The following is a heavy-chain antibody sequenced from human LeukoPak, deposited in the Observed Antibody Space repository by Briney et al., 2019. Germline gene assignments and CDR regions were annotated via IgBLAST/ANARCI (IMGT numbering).Heavy chain of an antibody. V-gene: IGHV4-31*03. D-gene: IGHD2-15*01. CDR3: ARSSCSGGSCYRGDNWFDP. CDR2: IYYSGST. J-gene: IGHJ5*02. Sequence: SETLSLTCIVSGGSISSGGYYWSWIRQHPGKGLEWIGYIYYSGSTYYNPSLKSRVTISVDTSKNQFSLKLSSVTAADTAVYYCARSSCSGGSCYRGDNWFDPWGQGTLVTVSS. CDR1: GGSISSGGYY.